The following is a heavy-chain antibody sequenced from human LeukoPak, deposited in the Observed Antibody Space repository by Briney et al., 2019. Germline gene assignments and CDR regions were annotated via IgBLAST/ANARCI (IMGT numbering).Heavy chain of an antibody. Sequence: GGSLRLSCAASGFTFSSYGMHWVRQAPGKGLEWVAFIRYDGSNKYYADSVKGRFTISRDNSKNTLYLQMDSLRAEDTAVYYCVRDPRSVAAVGYSMDVWGRGTTVTVSS. V-gene: IGHV3-30*02. CDR2: IRYDGSNK. CDR3: VRDPRSVAAVGYSMDV. D-gene: IGHD6-13*01. J-gene: IGHJ6*02. CDR1: GFTFSSYG.